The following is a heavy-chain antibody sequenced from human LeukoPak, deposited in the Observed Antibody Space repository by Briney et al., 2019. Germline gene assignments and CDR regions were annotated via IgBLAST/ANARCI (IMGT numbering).Heavy chain of an antibody. V-gene: IGHV4-39*01. D-gene: IGHD6-13*01. J-gene: IGHJ3*02. CDR3: ARGWPIAENAFDI. CDR1: GGSIGSSSYY. Sequence: SETLSLTCTVSGGSIGSSSYYWGWIRQPPGKGLEWIGSIYYSGSTYYNPSLKSRVTISVDTSKNQFSLKLSSVTAADTAVYYCARGWPIAENAFDIWGQGTMVTVSS. CDR2: IYYSGST.